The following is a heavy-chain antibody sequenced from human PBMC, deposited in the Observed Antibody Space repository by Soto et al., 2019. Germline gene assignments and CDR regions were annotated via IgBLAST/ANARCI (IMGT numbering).Heavy chain of an antibody. CDR3: ARGEITLLGGMDV. Sequence: PSETLSLTCTVSCGSFRGYYWGWVRQPPGKGLEWIGEINHSGTSNYHPSLKSRVTISVATSKNQFSLTVNSVTPADTAVYYCARGEITLLGGMDVWGQGTTVTVSS. CDR2: INHSGTS. CDR1: CGSFRGYY. V-gene: IGHV4-34*01. D-gene: IGHD3-10*01. J-gene: IGHJ6*02.